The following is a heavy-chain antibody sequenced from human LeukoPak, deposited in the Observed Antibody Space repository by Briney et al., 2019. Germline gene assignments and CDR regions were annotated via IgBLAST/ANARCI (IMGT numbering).Heavy chain of an antibody. CDR1: GFTVSSNY. CDR2: IYSGGST. CDR3: ARYYYDSSGYYYFDY. V-gene: IGHV3-53*01. D-gene: IGHD3-22*01. J-gene: IGHJ4*02. Sequence: GGSLRLSCAASGFTVSSNYMSWVRQAPGKGLEWVSVIYSGGSTYYADSVKGRFTISRDNAKNSLSLRMNSLRAEDTAVYFCARYYYDSSGYYYFDYWGQGTLVTVSS.